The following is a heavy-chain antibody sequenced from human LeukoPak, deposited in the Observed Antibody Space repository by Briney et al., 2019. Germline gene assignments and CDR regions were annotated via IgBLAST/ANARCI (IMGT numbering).Heavy chain of an antibody. CDR2: IIPILGIA. V-gene: IGHV1-69*04. D-gene: IGHD1-1*01. Sequence: ASVKVSCKASGDTFSSYAISWVRQAPGQGLEWMGRIIPILGIANYAQKFQGRVTITADKSTSTAYMELSSLRSEDTAVYYCARDDRGLERLNYFDYWGQGTLVTVSS. CDR1: GDTFSSYA. CDR3: ARDDRGLERLNYFDY. J-gene: IGHJ4*02.